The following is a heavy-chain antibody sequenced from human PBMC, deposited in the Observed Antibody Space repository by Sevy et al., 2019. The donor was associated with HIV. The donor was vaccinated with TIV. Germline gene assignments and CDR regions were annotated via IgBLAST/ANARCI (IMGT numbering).Heavy chain of an antibody. CDR2: VNPNNGGT. Sequence: ASVKVSCETSGYKFTDYYIHWVRQAPGQGLEWMGWVNPNNGGTEYAQRFQGRVAMTRDTSISTVYMELSRLRSDDTAVYYCARASHVSGSYTNDYWGQGTLVTVSS. J-gene: IGHJ4*02. V-gene: IGHV1-2*02. CDR1: GYKFTDYY. D-gene: IGHD3-10*01. CDR3: ARASHVSGSYTNDY.